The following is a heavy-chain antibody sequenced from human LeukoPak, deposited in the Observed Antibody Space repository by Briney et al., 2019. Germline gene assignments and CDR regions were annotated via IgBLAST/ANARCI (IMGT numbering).Heavy chain of an antibody. CDR3: ARGGSSGYYGHAEYFQH. CDR1: GYTFTSYY. V-gene: IGHV1-46*01. Sequence: GASVTVSCKASGYTFTSYYMHWVRQAPGQGLEWMGIINPSGGSTSYAQKFQGRVTMTRNTSTSTVYMELSSLRSEDTAVYYCARGGSSGYYGHAEYFQHWGQGTLVTVSS. D-gene: IGHD3-22*01. J-gene: IGHJ1*01. CDR2: INPSGGST.